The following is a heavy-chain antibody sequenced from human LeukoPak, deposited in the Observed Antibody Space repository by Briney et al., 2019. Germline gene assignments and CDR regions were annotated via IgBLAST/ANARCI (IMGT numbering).Heavy chain of an antibody. CDR2: IYYSGST. CDR3: ARVGRIVGAKNAFDI. CDR1: GGPISSYY. V-gene: IGHV4-59*01. Sequence: SETLSLTCTVSGGPISSYYWSWIRQPPGKGLEWIGYIYYSGSTNYNPSLKSRVTISVDTSKNQFSLKLSSVTAADTAVYYCARVGRIVGAKNAFDIWGQGTMVTVSS. D-gene: IGHD1-26*01. J-gene: IGHJ3*02.